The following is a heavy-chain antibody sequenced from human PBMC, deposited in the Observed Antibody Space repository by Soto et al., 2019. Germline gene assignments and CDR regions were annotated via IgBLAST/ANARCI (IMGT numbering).Heavy chain of an antibody. J-gene: IGHJ6*02. CDR2: IIPIFGTA. CDR3: ARDGAEGSGSYYIDYYYGMDV. CDR1: GGTFSSYA. V-gene: IGHV1-69*13. D-gene: IGHD3-10*01. Sequence: SVKVSCKXSGGTFSSYAISLVRQAPGQGLEWMGGIIPIFGTANYAQKFQGRVTITADESTSTAYMELSSLRSEDTAVYYCARDGAEGSGSYYIDYYYGMDVWGQGTTVTVSS.